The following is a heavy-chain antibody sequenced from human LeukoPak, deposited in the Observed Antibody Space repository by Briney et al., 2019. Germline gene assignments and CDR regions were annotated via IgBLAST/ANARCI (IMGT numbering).Heavy chain of an antibody. D-gene: IGHD6-13*01. J-gene: IGHJ4*02. CDR2: FDPEDGET. CDR3: ATPAPRIAAAGNLFDY. V-gene: IGHV1-24*01. Sequence: GASVTVSCKVSGYTLTELSMHWVRQAPGKGLEWMGGFDPEDGETIYAQKFQGRVTMTEDTSTDTAYMELSSLRSEDTAVYYCATPAPRIAAAGNLFDYWGQGTLVTVSS. CDR1: GYTLTELS.